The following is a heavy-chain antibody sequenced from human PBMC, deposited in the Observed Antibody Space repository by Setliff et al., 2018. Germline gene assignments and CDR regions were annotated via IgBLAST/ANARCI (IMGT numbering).Heavy chain of an antibody. J-gene: IGHJ4*02. Sequence: SETLSLTCAVSGASISSGSYYWSWIRQPAGKGLEWVGRLHTSGSTNYNPSLKSRVTISVDTPKNQFSLTVRSVTAADTALYFCARDNPIVGATDYWGLGVLVTVSS. V-gene: IGHV4-61*02. CDR2: LHTSGST. CDR3: ARDNPIVGATDY. CDR1: GASISSGSYY. D-gene: IGHD1-26*01.